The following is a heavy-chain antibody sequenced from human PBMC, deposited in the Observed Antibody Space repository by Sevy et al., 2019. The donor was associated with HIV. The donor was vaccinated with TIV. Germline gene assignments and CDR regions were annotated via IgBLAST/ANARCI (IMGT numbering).Heavy chain of an antibody. CDR2: ISYDGSNK. D-gene: IGHD4-17*01. Sequence: GGFLRLSCAASGFTFSSYAMHWVRQAPGKGLEWVALISYDGSNKYYADSVKGRFTISRDNSKNTLYLQMNSLRAEDTAVYYCPTDQHDYGGNLRTGWFDPWGQGTLVTVSS. CDR3: PTDQHDYGGNLRTGWFDP. J-gene: IGHJ5*02. V-gene: IGHV3-30-3*01. CDR1: GFTFSSYA.